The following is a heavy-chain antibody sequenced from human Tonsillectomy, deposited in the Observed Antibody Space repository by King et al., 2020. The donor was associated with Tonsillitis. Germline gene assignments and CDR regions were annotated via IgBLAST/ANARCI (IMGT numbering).Heavy chain of an antibody. D-gene: IGHD2-2*01. CDR2: ISGSGGCT. J-gene: IGHJ6*03. V-gene: IGHV3-23*04. CDR3: AKGTCSSTSCYLGVMDV. CDR1: GFTFSSHA. Sequence: VQLVESGGGLVQPGGSLRLSCAASGFTFSSHAMSWVRQAPGKGLEWVSAISGSGGCTFYADSVKGRFTISRDNSKNTLYLQMNSLRAEDTAVYYCAKGTCSSTSCYLGVMDVWGRGTTVTVSS.